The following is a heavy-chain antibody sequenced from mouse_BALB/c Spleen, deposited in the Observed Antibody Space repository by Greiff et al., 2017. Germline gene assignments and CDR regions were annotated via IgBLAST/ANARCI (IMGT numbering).Heavy chain of an antibody. CDR2: IDPANGNT. D-gene: IGHD2-1*01. CDR1: GFNIKDTY. J-gene: IGHJ4*01. V-gene: IGHV14-3*02. Sequence: VQLKQSGAELVKPGASVKLSCTASGFNIKDTYMHWVKQRPEQGLEWIGRIDPANGNTKYDPKFQGKATITADTSSNTAYLQLSSLTSEDTAVYYCARWGGNPIFFYAMDYWVQGTSVTVSS. CDR3: ARWGGNPIFFYAMDY.